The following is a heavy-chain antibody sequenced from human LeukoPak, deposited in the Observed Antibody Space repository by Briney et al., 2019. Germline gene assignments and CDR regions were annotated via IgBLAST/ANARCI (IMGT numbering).Heavy chain of an antibody. J-gene: IGHJ4*02. D-gene: IGHD3-16*02. CDR1: GYTFTGYY. V-gene: IGHV1-18*04. CDR2: ISAYNGNT. CDR3: ARTRLGELSSDY. Sequence: ASVKVSCKASGYTFTGYYMHWVRQAPGQGLEWMGWISAYNGNTNYAQKLQGRVTMTTDTSTSTAYMELRSLRSDDTAVYYCARTRLGELSSDYWGQGTLVTVSS.